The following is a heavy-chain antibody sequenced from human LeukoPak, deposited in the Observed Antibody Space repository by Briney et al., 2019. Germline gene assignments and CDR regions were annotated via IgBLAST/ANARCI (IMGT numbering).Heavy chain of an antibody. Sequence: GSLRLSCAASGFTFSDYNMRWIRQAPGKGLEWIGEIYHSGSTYYNPSLKSRVTISVDTSKNQFSLKLSSVTAADTAVYYCASLVVITTVFDYWGQGTLVTVSS. D-gene: IGHD3-22*01. J-gene: IGHJ4*02. CDR2: IYHSGST. CDR3: ASLVVITTVFDY. CDR1: GFTFSDYN. V-gene: IGHV4-34*01.